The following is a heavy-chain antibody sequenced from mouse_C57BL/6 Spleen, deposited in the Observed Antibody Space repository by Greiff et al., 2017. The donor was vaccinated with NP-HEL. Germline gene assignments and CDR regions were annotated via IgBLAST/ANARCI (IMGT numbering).Heavy chain of an antibody. Sequence: EVMLVESGGGLVKPGGSLKLSCAASGFTFSDYGMHWVRQAPEKGLEWVAYISSGSSTIYYADTVKGRFTISRDNAKNTLFLQMTSLRSEDTAMYYCARIGWDYAMDYWGQGTSVTVSS. CDR3: ARIGWDYAMDY. J-gene: IGHJ4*01. CDR2: ISSGSSTI. CDR1: GFTFSDYG. V-gene: IGHV5-17*01. D-gene: IGHD1-1*02.